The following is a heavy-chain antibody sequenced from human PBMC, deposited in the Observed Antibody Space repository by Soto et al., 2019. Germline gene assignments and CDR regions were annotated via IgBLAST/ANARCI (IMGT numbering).Heavy chain of an antibody. CDR2: IYHSGST. CDR3: ARDGRLDYYDSSGANWFDP. Sequence: SETLSLTCAGSGYSISSGYYWGWIRQPPGKGLEWIGSIYHSGSTYYNPSLKSRVTISVDTSKNQFSLKLSSVTAADTAVYYCARDGRLDYYDSSGANWFDPWGQGTLVTVSS. CDR1: GYSISSGYY. V-gene: IGHV4-38-2*02. D-gene: IGHD3-22*01. J-gene: IGHJ5*02.